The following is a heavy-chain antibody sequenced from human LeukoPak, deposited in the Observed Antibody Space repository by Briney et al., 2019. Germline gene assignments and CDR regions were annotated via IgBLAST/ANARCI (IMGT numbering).Heavy chain of an antibody. CDR3: AKEFRDAFDI. CDR2: ISWNSGSI. Sequence: GGSLRLSCAASGFTFDDYAMHWVRQAPGKGLEWVSGISWNSGSIGYADSVKGRFTISRDNAKNSLYLQMNSLRAEDTALYYCAKEFRDAFDIWGQGTMVTVSS. J-gene: IGHJ3*02. CDR1: GFTFDDYA. V-gene: IGHV3-9*01.